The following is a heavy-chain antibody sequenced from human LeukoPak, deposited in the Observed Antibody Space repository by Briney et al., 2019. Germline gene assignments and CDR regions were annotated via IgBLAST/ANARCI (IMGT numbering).Heavy chain of an antibody. V-gene: IGHV4-34*01. Sequence: SETLSLTCAVYGGTFSGYYWTWIRQPPGKGLEWIGEINHSGSTNYKSSLKSRVTVSVDTSKNQFSLKLTSVTAVDTAVYYCARARGTEAIDYWGQGTLVTVSS. J-gene: IGHJ4*02. CDR3: ARARGTEAIDY. D-gene: IGHD6-25*01. CDR2: INHSGST. CDR1: GGTFSGYY.